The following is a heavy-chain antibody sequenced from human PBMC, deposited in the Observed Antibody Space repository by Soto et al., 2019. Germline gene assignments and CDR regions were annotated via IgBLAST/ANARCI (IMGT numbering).Heavy chain of an antibody. J-gene: IGHJ4*02. Sequence: EVQLLESGGDLVQPGGSLRLSCAASGFTFSRCAMSWVRQTPGKGLEWVSTFLGSGGGTYYADSVKGRFNISRDNSKNTLYLQMNSLRAEDTAVYYCARAPVGLYGGYGSFNFWGQGTRVTVFS. CDR1: GFTFSRCA. CDR2: FLGSGGGT. CDR3: ARAPVGLYGGYGSFNF. D-gene: IGHD3-16*01. V-gene: IGHV3-23*01.